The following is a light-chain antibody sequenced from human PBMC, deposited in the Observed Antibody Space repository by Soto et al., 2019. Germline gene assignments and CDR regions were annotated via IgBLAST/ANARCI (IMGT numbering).Light chain of an antibody. CDR2: GAS. V-gene: IGLV2-23*01. J-gene: IGLJ1*01. CDR1: SSDVGSSDL. CDR3: CSYASTSPYV. Sequence: QAVVTQPASVSGSPGQSITISCIGTSSDVGSSDLVSWYQQHPDTAPKLLIYGASKRPSGVSNRFSGSKSGNTASLTISGLQAEDEADYYCCSYASTSPYVFGTGTKVTVL.